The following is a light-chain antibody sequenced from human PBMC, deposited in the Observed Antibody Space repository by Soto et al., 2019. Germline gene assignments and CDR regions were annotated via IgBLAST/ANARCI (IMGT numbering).Light chain of an antibody. J-gene: IGKJ3*01. CDR2: AAS. CDR3: QQLNSYPLT. Sequence: DIQLTQSPSFLSASVGDRVTITCRASQGISSYLAWYQQKPGKATQLLIYAASTLQSGVPSRFSGSGSGTEFTLTISSLQPKDFATYYCQQLNSYPLTFGPGKKVDIK. CDR1: QGISSY. V-gene: IGKV1-9*01.